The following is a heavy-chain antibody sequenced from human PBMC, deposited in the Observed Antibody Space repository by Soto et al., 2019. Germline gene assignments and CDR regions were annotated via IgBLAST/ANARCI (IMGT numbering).Heavy chain of an antibody. CDR3: ARASDYGDYVFDI. CDR2: INPNSGGT. Sequence: QVQLVQSGAEVKKPGASVKVCCKASGYTFTGYYMHWVRQAPGQGLEWMGWINPNSGGTNYAQKFQGWVTMTRDTSISTAYMELSRLRSEETAVYYCARASDYGDYVFDIWGQGTMVTVSS. D-gene: IGHD4-17*01. V-gene: IGHV1-2*04. CDR1: GYTFTGYY. J-gene: IGHJ3*02.